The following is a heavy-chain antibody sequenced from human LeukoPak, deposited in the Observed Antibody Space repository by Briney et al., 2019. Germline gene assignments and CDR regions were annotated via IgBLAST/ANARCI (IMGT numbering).Heavy chain of an antibody. Sequence: ASVKVSCKASGYTFTSHYMHWVRQAPGQGLEWMGWINTNTGNPTYAQGFTGRFVFSLDTSVSTAYLQITGLKAEDTAVYYCARGGLEVVVAARDWGQGTLVTVSS. V-gene: IGHV7-4-1*02. J-gene: IGHJ4*02. CDR2: INTNTGNP. D-gene: IGHD2-15*01. CDR3: ARGGLEVVVAARD. CDR1: GYTFTSHY.